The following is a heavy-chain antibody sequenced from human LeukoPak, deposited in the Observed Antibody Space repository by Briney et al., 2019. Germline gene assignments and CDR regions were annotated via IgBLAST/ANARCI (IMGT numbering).Heavy chain of an antibody. CDR1: GFTFSSYA. J-gene: IGHJ6*04. Sequence: PGGSLRLSCAASGFTFSSYAMSWVRQAPGKGLEWVSTISGSGGSTYYADSVKGRFTISRDNSMNTLFLQMISLRAEDTAVYYCAELGITMIGGVWGKGTTVTISS. D-gene: IGHD3-10*02. CDR2: ISGSGGST. V-gene: IGHV3-23*01. CDR3: AELGITMIGGV.